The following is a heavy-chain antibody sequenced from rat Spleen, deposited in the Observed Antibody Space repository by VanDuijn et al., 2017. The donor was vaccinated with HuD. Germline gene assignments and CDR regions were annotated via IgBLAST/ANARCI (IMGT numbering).Heavy chain of an antibody. J-gene: IGHJ2*01. Sequence: EVQLVESGGGLVQPGRSLKLSCAASGFTYSNYVMAWVRQAPTEGLEWVASISTGGGNTYYRDSVKGRFIISRDDAKSTLYLQMDSLRSEDTATYYCARKDDGTYYLDYWGQGVMVTVSS. D-gene: IGHD1-12*02. CDR1: GFTYSNYV. CDR2: ISTGGGNT. V-gene: IGHV5-25*01. CDR3: ARKDDGTYYLDY.